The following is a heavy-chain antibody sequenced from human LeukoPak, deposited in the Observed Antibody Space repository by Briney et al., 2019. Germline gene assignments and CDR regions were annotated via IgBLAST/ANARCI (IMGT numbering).Heavy chain of an antibody. D-gene: IGHD3-22*01. J-gene: IGHJ4*02. CDR3: ARGPESSGYYTFDF. Sequence: SETLSLTCTVSGGSISSYYWSWIRQPPGKGLEWIGHIYYSGSTNYNPSLKCRVTISVDTSKNQFSLKLSSVTAADTAVYYCARGPESSGYYTFDFWGQGTLVTVSS. CDR2: IYYSGST. V-gene: IGHV4-59*01. CDR1: GGSISSYY.